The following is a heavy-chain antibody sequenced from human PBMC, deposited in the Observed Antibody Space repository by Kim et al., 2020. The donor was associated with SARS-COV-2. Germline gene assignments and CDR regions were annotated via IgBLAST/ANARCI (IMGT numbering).Heavy chain of an antibody. CDR1: GFTFSSYW. Sequence: GSLRLSCAASGFTFSSYWMSWVRQAPGKGLEWVANIKQDGSEKYYVDSVKGRFTISRDNAKNSLYLQMNSLRAEDTAVYYCARDKDSAAAGTGYFDLWGRGTLVTVSS. D-gene: IGHD6-13*01. CDR2: IKQDGSEK. V-gene: IGHV3-7*01. J-gene: IGHJ2*01. CDR3: ARDKDSAAAGTGYFDL.